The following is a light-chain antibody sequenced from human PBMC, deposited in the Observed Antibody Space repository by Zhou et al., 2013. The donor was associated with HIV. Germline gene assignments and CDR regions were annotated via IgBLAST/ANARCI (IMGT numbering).Light chain of an antibody. CDR2: AAS. CDR1: QAISTY. Sequence: AIRMTQSPSSFSASTGDRVTITCRASQAISTYLAWYQQKPGKAPNLLIYAASTLQPGVPSRFSGSGSGTDFTLTISCLQPDDIATYYCQHYNDYPFTFGGGTKVEIK. V-gene: IGKV1-8*01. J-gene: IGKJ4*01. CDR3: QHYNDYPFT.